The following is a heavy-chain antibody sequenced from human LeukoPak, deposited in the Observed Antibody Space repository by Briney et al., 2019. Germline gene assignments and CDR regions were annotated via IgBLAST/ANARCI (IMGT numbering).Heavy chain of an antibody. CDR3: ARGGPPSNSGYAIYYFDY. D-gene: IGHD3-22*01. J-gene: IGHJ4*02. Sequence: ASVKVSCKASGYTFTSYDINWVRQATGQGLEWMGWMNPNSGNTGYAQKFQGRVTMTRNTSISTAYMELSSLRSEDTAVYYCARGGPPSNSGYAIYYFDYWGQGTLVTVSP. CDR1: GYTFTSYD. V-gene: IGHV1-8*01. CDR2: MNPNSGNT.